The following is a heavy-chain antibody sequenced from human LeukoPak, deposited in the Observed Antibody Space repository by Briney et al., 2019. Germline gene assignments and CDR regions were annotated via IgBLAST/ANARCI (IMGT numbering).Heavy chain of an antibody. CDR1: EFTFSNYA. CDR2: ISYDGNSK. V-gene: IGHV3-30-3*01. D-gene: IGHD2-2*01. CDR3: ARAMVVVVPAAM. Sequence: GGSLRLSCAASEFTFSNYAMHWVRQAPGKGLAWVAVISYDGNSKSYANSVKGRFTISRGNSKNTLYLQMNSLRPEDTAVYYCARAMVVVVPAAMWGQGTLVTVSS. J-gene: IGHJ4*02.